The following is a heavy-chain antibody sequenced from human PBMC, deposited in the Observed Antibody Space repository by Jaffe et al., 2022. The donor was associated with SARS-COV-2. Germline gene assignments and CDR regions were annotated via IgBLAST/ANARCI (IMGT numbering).Heavy chain of an antibody. V-gene: IGHV1-2*06. CDR2: INPNSGGT. CDR1: GYTFTGYY. CDR3: ARDPGQGFGWLQSRDYFDY. D-gene: IGHD5-12*01. J-gene: IGHJ4*02. Sequence: QVQLVQSGAEVKKPGASVKVSCKASGYTFTGYYMHWVRQAPGQGLEWMGRINPNSGGTNYAQKFQGRVTMTRDTSISTAYMELSRLRSDDTAVYYCARDPGQGFGWLQSRDYFDYWGQGTLVTVSS.